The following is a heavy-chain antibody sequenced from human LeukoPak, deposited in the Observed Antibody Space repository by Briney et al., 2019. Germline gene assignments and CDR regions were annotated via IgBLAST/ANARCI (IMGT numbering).Heavy chain of an antibody. CDR2: IYYSDST. CDR1: GGSINNYF. J-gene: IGHJ5*02. CDR3: ARNARYNWFDP. Sequence: SETLSLTCTVSGGSINNYFWSWIRQPPGKGLECIAYIYYSDSTNYNPSLKSRVTVSVDTSKNQFSLKVSSVTAADTAVYYCARNARYNWFDPWGQGTLVTVSS. V-gene: IGHV4-59*01.